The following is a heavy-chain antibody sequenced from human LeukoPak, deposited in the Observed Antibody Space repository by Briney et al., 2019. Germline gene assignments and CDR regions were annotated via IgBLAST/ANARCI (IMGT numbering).Heavy chain of an antibody. CDR3: ARSEGSVDY. CDR1: GFTFSSYA. J-gene: IGHJ4*02. V-gene: IGHV3-23*01. CDR2: ISAGGSNI. D-gene: IGHD6-19*01. Sequence: ETGGSLRLSCAASGFTFSSYAMHWVRQAPGKGLEWVSFISAGGSNIYYADSVKGRFTVSRDSSKNTLYLQMNSLRAEDTAVYHCARSEGSVDYWGQGTLVTVSS.